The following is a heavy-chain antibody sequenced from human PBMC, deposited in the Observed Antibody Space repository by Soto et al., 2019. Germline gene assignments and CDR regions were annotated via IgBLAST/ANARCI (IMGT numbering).Heavy chain of an antibody. CDR3: AKFWGSGSYYNLPDY. V-gene: IGHV3-23*01. CDR1: GFTFSSYA. J-gene: IGHJ4*02. CDR2: ISGSGGST. D-gene: IGHD3-10*01. Sequence: SLRLSCAASGFTFSSYAMSWVRQAPGKGLEWVSTISGSGGSTYYADSVKGRFTISRDNSKNTVYLQMNSLRAEDTAVYYCAKFWGSGSYYNLPDYWGQGTLVTVS.